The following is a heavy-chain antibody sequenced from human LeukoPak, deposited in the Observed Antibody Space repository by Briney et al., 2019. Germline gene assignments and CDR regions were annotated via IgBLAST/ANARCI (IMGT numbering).Heavy chain of an antibody. CDR2: ISGSGGST. Sequence: GGSLRLSCAASGFTFSSYGMSWVRQAPGNGVEWVSAISGSGGSTYYADSVKGRFTISRDNSKNTLYLQMNSLRAEDTAVYYCAKDVSVPYYYDSSGYSVYWGQGTLVTVSS. CDR3: AKDVSVPYYYDSSGYSVY. CDR1: GFTFSSYG. D-gene: IGHD3-22*01. V-gene: IGHV3-23*01. J-gene: IGHJ4*02.